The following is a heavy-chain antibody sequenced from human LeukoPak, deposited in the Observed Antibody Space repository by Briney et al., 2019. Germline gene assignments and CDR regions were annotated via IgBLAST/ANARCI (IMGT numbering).Heavy chain of an antibody. CDR2: IYYSGST. CDR1: GDSISSSSYY. D-gene: IGHD3-22*01. Sequence: SETLSLTCTVSGDSISSSSYYWGWIRRPRGKGLVWIGSIYYSGSTYYNPSLKSRVTISVETSKNQCSLNLRSVTAADTAVYYCAREILYDSTGYYLWGQGTLVNVSS. V-gene: IGHV4-39*07. CDR3: AREILYDSTGYYL. J-gene: IGHJ4*02.